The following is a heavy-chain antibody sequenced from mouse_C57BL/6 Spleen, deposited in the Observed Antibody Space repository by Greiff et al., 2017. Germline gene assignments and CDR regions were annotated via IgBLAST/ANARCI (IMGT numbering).Heavy chain of an antibody. Sequence: VKLMESGAELVRPGTSVKMSCKASGYTFTNYWIGWAKQRPGHGLEWIGDIYPGGGYTNYNEKFKGKATLTADKSSSTAYMQFSSLTSEDSAIYYCARSGGSSYVFDYWGQGTTLTVSS. CDR2: IYPGGGYT. CDR1: GYTFTNYW. D-gene: IGHD1-1*01. J-gene: IGHJ2*01. V-gene: IGHV1-63*01. CDR3: ARSGGSSYVFDY.